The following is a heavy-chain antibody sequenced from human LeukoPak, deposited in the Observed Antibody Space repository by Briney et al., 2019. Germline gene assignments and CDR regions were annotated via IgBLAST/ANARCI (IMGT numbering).Heavy chain of an antibody. V-gene: IGHV3-23*01. Sequence: GGSLRLSCAASGFTFSSYAMSWVRQAPGKGLEWVSAISGSGGSTYYADSVKGRFTISRDNSKKTLYLQMNSLTAEDTAVYYCANEGPNSRSWGAFDYWGQGTLVTVSS. D-gene: IGHD6-13*01. CDR3: ANEGPNSRSWGAFDY. CDR2: ISGSGGST. J-gene: IGHJ4*02. CDR1: GFTFSSYA.